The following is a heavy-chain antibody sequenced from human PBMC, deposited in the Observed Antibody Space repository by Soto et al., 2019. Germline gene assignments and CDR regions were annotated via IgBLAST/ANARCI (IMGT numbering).Heavy chain of an antibody. CDR3: AKARDTTIFGVVFDY. CDR2: IHSGGST. V-gene: IGHV3-48*03. Sequence: EVQLVESGGGLVQPGGSLILSCAASGFTFSTYHMNWVRQAPGKGLEWVSYIHSGGSTYYADSVKGRFTISRDNSKNTLYLQMNSLRAEDTAVYYCAKARDTTIFGVVFDYWGQGAQVTVSS. CDR1: GFTFSTYH. J-gene: IGHJ4*02. D-gene: IGHD3-3*01.